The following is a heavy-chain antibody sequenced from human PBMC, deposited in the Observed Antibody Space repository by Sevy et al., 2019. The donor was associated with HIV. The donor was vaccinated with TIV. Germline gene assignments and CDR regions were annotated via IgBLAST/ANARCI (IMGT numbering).Heavy chain of an antibody. Sequence: GESLKISCAASGFTFSAHWMHWVRQGLGKGLVWVLRSNSDGSRTTYADSVKGRFTISRDNAKNTLYLQMNSLRPEDTAVEYCARLRCREGATDDAFDIWGQGTMVTVSS. J-gene: IGHJ3*02. D-gene: IGHD1-26*01. CDR2: SNSDGSRT. V-gene: IGHV3-74*01. CDR1: GFTFSAHW. CDR3: ARLRCREGATDDAFDI.